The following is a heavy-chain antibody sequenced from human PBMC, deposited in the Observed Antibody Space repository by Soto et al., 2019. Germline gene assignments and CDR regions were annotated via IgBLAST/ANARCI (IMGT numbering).Heavy chain of an antibody. V-gene: IGHV3-23*01. J-gene: IGHJ4*02. CDR1: GFTFSSYA. Sequence: PGGSLRLSCAASGFTFSSYAMIWVRQAPGKGLEWVSAISGSGGSTYYADSVKGRFTISRDNSKNTLYLQMNSLRAEDTAVYYCAKDLPAYCSGGSCYSKENIAFEYWGQGTLVTLSS. CDR3: AKDLPAYCSGGSCYSKENIAFEY. D-gene: IGHD2-15*01. CDR2: ISGSGGST.